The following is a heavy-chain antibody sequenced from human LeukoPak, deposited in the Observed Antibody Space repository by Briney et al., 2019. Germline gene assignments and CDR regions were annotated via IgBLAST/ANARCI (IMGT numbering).Heavy chain of an antibody. CDR2: IYHSGST. J-gene: IGHJ4*02. CDR1: GGSISSGGYS. D-gene: IGHD6-13*01. V-gene: IGHV4-30-2*01. CDR3: ARGVSAAGHLFDY. Sequence: SETLSLTCTVSGGSISSGGYSWSWIRQPPGKGLEWIGYIYHSGSTYYNPSLKSRVTISVDRSKNQFSLKLSSVTAADTAVYYCARGVSAAGHLFDYWGQGTLVTVSS.